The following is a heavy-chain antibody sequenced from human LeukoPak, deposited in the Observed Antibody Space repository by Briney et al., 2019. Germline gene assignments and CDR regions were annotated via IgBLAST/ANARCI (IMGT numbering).Heavy chain of an antibody. V-gene: IGHV3-23*01. Sequence: PGGSLRLSCAASGFTFSSYAMSWVRQAPGKGLEWVSAISGSGGSTYYADSVKGRFTISRDNSKNTLYLQMNSLRAEDTAVYYCAKLPRYYYDSSGLYYFDYWGQGTLVTVSS. CDR2: ISGSGGST. J-gene: IGHJ4*02. D-gene: IGHD3-22*01. CDR3: AKLPRYYYDSSGLYYFDY. CDR1: GFTFSSYA.